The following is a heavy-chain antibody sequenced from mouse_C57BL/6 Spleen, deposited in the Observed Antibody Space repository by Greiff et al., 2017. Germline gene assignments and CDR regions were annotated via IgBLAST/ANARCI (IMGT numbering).Heavy chain of an antibody. J-gene: IGHJ2*01. Sequence: QVQLQQSGPELVKPGASVKISCKASGYAFSSSWMNWVKQRPGKGLEWIGRLYPGDGDTNYNGKFKGKATLTADKSSSTAYMQLSSLTSEDSAVYFCANWDGDDWGQGTTLTVSS. CDR3: ANWDGDD. D-gene: IGHD4-1*02. CDR1: GYAFSSSW. V-gene: IGHV1-82*01. CDR2: LYPGDGDT.